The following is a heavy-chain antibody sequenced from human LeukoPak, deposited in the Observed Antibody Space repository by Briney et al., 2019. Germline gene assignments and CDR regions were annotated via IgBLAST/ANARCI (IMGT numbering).Heavy chain of an antibody. Sequence: PGGSLRLSCAASGFTFSSYWMSWVRQAPGKGLEWVANIKQDGSEKYYVDSVKGRFTISRDNAKDSLYLQMNSLRAEDTAVYYCAREHLLIYYYYYMDVWGKGTTVTVSS. J-gene: IGHJ6*03. CDR1: GFTFSSYW. CDR2: IKQDGSEK. CDR3: AREHLLIYYYYYMDV. D-gene: IGHD2-8*01. V-gene: IGHV3-7*01.